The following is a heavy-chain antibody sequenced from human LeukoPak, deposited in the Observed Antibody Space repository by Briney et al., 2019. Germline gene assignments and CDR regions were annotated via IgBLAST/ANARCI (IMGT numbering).Heavy chain of an antibody. CDR3: ARGMVVVGFVDAFDI. V-gene: IGHV3-20*04. CDR1: GFPFSIHG. D-gene: IGHD3-22*01. J-gene: IGHJ3*02. CDR2: IKWNGGST. Sequence: PGGSLRLSCAGSGFPFSIHGMNWVRQAPGKGLEWVSAIKWNGGSTGYADSVKGRFTISRDNAKNSLYLQMNSLRAEDTALYYCARGMVVVGFVDAFDIWGQGTMVTVSS.